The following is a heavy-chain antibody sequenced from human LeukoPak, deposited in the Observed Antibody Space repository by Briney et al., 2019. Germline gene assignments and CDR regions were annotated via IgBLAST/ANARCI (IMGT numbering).Heavy chain of an antibody. J-gene: IGHJ4*02. D-gene: IGHD2-15*01. CDR2: ISSSGSTR. V-gene: IGHV3-48*03. CDR3: ARLVGGFFNNYFDY. CDR1: GFTFSSYE. Sequence: PGGSLRLSCAASGFTFSSYEMNWVRQAPGKGLERVSYISSSGSTRHYADPVKGRFTISRDNAKNSLYLQMNSLRAEDTAVYYCARLVGGFFNNYFDYWGQGTLVTVSS.